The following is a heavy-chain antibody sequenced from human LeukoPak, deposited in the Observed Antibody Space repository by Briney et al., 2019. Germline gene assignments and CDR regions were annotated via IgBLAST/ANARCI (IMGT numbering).Heavy chain of an antibody. J-gene: IGHJ6*03. D-gene: IGHD1-26*01. CDR1: GFTVSSNY. V-gene: IGHV3-66*01. CDR2: TYSGGST. Sequence: PGGSLKLSFAASGFTVSSNYMSWVRQAPGKGLEWVSVTYSGGSTYYADSVKGRFTISRDNSKNTVYLQMNSLRAEDTAVYYCARAYSERYGLGYYYMDLWGKGTTVTVSS. CDR3: ARAYSERYGLGYYYMDL.